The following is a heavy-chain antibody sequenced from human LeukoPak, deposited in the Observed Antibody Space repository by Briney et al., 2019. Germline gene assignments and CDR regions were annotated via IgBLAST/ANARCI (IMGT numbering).Heavy chain of an antibody. J-gene: IGHJ5*02. V-gene: IGHV4-39*01. CDR1: GGSISSSSYY. Sequence: KPSETLSLTCTVSGGSISSSSYYWDWIRQPPGKGLEWIGSIYYSGSTYYNPSLKSRVTISVDTSKNQFSLKLSSVTAADTAVYYCARLNNEFWSWGQGTLVTVSS. D-gene: IGHD3-3*01. CDR3: ARLNNEFWS. CDR2: IYYSGST.